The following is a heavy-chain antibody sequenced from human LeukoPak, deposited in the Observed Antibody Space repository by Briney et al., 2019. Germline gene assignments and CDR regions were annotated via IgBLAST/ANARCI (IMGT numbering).Heavy chain of an antibody. D-gene: IGHD2/OR15-2a*01. CDR1: GESINPYY. CDR3: ARSFLDYMDV. CDR2: IYKSGTT. Sequence: SETLSLTCTVSGESINPYYWNWIRQSAGKGLEWIGHIYKSGTTNFNPSLMSRVTMSLDTSRNQFSLKLRSVTAAETAVYFCARSFLDYMDVWGKGTTVTVSS. V-gene: IGHV4-4*07. J-gene: IGHJ6*03.